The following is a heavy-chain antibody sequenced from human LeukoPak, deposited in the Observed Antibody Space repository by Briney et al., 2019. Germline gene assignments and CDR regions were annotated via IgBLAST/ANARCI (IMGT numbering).Heavy chain of an antibody. V-gene: IGHV4-39*07. Sequence: PSETLSLTCTVSGGSISSSSYYWGWIRQPPGKGLEWIGSIYYSGSTYYNPSLKSRVTISVDTSKNQFSLKLSSVTAADTAVYYCARGVFGARQYWFDPWGQGTLVTVSS. J-gene: IGHJ5*02. CDR2: IYYSGST. CDR3: ARGVFGARQYWFDP. D-gene: IGHD3-16*01. CDR1: GGSISSSSYY.